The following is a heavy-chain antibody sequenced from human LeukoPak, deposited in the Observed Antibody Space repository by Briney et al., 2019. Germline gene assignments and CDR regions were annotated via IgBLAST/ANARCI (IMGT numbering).Heavy chain of an antibody. Sequence: SETLSLTCTASGGSISALYWGWIRQPPGKGLEFIGYIYYSGTTNYNPSLRSRVTLSVDTSKNQFSLKLSSVTAADTAVFYCARGGVAAKYYFDYWGPGALVTVSS. CDR2: IYYSGTT. V-gene: IGHV4-59*11. D-gene: IGHD3-10*01. CDR3: ARGGVAAKYYFDY. J-gene: IGHJ4*02. CDR1: GGSISALY.